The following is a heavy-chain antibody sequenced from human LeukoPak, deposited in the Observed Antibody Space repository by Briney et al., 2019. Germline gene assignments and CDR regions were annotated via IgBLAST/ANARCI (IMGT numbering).Heavy chain of an antibody. CDR2: IKSEIGGGAK. D-gene: IGHD5-12*01. CDR1: GFTFSATW. Sequence: GGSLRLSCAASGFTFSATWMNWVRQAPGKGLEWVGRIKSEIGGGAKDYAAPVQGRFTISRDNSQATLYLQMNSLKTEDTAVYYCTTGGDVIVAGTRAFDIWGQGTMVTVSS. J-gene: IGHJ3*02. V-gene: IGHV3-15*07. CDR3: TTGGDVIVAGTRAFDI.